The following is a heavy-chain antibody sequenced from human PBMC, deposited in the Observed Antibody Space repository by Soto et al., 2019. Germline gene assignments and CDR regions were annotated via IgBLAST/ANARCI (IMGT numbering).Heavy chain of an antibody. CDR2: INHSGGT. D-gene: IGHD6-6*01. V-gene: IGHV4-34*01. CDR3: TRAEYHDR. Sequence: TPETLSLTCAAYGGSFSAYYWSWIRQPPGKGLEWIGEINHSGGTSYNPSLKSRVTISVDTSNNQFSLELTSVTAADTAIYYCTRAEYHDRWGQGTLVTVSS. J-gene: IGHJ5*02. CDR1: GGSFSAYY.